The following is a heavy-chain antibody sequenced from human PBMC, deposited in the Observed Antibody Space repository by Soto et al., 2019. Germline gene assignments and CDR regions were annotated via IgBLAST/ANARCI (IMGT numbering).Heavy chain of an antibody. CDR1: GFTFSHAW. D-gene: IGHD2-15*01. Sequence: LRLSCAASGFTFSHAWMSWVRQAPGKGLEWVGRIKSKADGETKDYGAPVRGRFTISRDDAKDTLYLQMNSLRIEDTAVYYCCVVTRMDKYSTPGYWFDPWGPGSLVTVYS. J-gene: IGHJ5*02. CDR3: CVVTRMDKYSTPGYWFDP. CDR2: IKSKADGETK. V-gene: IGHV3-15*01.